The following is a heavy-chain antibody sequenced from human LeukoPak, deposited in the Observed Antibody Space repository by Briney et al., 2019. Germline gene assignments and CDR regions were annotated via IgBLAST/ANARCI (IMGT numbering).Heavy chain of an antibody. CDR3: ARGDGDTSNPYFDY. Sequence: ASVKVSCKASGYTFTGYSIHWVRQAPGQGLEWMGWTNPNSGGTNYAQKFQGRVTMTRDTSISTAYMELSRLRSDDTAVYYCARGDGDTSNPYFDYWGQGTLVTVSS. CDR1: GYTFTGYS. J-gene: IGHJ4*02. D-gene: IGHD3-10*01. CDR2: TNPNSGGT. V-gene: IGHV1-2*02.